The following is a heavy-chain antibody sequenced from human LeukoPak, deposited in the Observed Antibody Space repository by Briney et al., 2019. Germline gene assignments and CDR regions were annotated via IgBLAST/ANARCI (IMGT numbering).Heavy chain of an antibody. J-gene: IGHJ4*02. V-gene: IGHV3-48*02. CDR2: ISGSSSTI. CDR1: EFIFSNYI. CDR3: ARGDSLGY. Sequence: GGSLSLSCAASEFIFSNYIMNWVRQAPGKGLERVSSISGSSSTIYYTDSAKGRFTISRDNAKNSLYLQMNSLRDEDTAVYYCARGDSLGYWGQGTLVTVSS. D-gene: IGHD3/OR15-3a*01.